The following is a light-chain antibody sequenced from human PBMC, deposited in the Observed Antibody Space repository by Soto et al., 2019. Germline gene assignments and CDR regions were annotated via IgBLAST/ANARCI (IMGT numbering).Light chain of an antibody. J-gene: IGKJ1*01. Sequence: EFVLTQSPGTLSLSPGERVTLSCRASQSVSIDLAWYQQKPGQAPRLLIYGASTRATDIPPSFTGSGSGTEFTLTISSLQSEDIAVYYCQQYNKWPQTFGQGTKVDIK. V-gene: IGKV3-15*01. CDR2: GAS. CDR3: QQYNKWPQT. CDR1: QSVSID.